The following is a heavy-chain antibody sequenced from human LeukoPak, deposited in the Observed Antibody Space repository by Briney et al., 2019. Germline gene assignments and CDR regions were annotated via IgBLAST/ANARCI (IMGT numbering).Heavy chain of an antibody. CDR2: INPNRGGT. D-gene: IGHD6-13*01. V-gene: IGHV1-2*02. Sequence: ASVKVSCKASGYTFTGYYMHWVRQAPGQGLEWMGWINPNRGGTNYAQKFQGRVTMTRDTSISTAYMELSRLRSDDTAVYYCARLSSSWSVPRNWFDPWGQGTLVTVSS. J-gene: IGHJ5*02. CDR1: GYTFTGYY. CDR3: ARLSSSWSVPRNWFDP.